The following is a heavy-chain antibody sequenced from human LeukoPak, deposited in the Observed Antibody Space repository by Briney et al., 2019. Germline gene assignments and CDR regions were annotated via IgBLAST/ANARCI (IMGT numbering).Heavy chain of an antibody. Sequence: GGSLRLSCVASGFTFSMHSLNWVRQTPGKGLEWVSYISSGRTEFYADSVKGRFTISRDNAQNSMYLQMNSLRVEDTAVYYCTSWGDTTAEYFQRWGQGTLVTVSS. CDR2: ISSGRTE. V-gene: IGHV3-48*04. CDR1: GFTFSMHS. J-gene: IGHJ1*01. D-gene: IGHD2-21*02. CDR3: TSWGDTTAEYFQR.